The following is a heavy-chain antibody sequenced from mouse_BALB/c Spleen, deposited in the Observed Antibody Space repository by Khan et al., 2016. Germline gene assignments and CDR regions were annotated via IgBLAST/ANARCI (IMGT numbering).Heavy chain of an antibody. D-gene: IGHD2-3*01. CDR1: GDSITSGY. J-gene: IGHJ2*01. CDR2: ITYSGST. V-gene: IGHV3-8*02. Sequence: EMQLQESGPSLVKPSQTLSLTCSVTGDSITSGYWNWIRKFPGNKLEYMGYITYSGSTYYNPSLTSRISITRDTSKNQYYLQLNSVTTEDTATYYCARYDGYYVYFDYWGQGTTLTVSS. CDR3: ARYDGYYVYFDY.